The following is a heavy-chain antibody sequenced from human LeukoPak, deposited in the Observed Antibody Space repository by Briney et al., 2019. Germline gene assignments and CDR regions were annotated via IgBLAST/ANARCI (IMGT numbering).Heavy chain of an antibody. CDR3: ARRDCSSTSCYTGGFDY. Sequence: SETLSLTCTVSGGSISSYYWSWIRLPPGKGLEWIGYIYYTGATYYNPSLKSRVTISLDTSKNQFSLKLSSVTAADTAVYYCARRDCSSTSCYTGGFDYWGQGTLVTVSS. CDR2: IYYTGAT. D-gene: IGHD2-2*02. V-gene: IGHV4-59*08. CDR1: GGSISSYY. J-gene: IGHJ4*02.